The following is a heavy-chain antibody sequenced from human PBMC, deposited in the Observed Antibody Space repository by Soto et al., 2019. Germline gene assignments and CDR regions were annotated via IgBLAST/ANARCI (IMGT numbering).Heavy chain of an antibody. CDR1: GDTFTNHV. CDR3: VRDLGSGYDRGEY. V-gene: IGHV1-69*12. J-gene: IGHJ4*02. D-gene: IGHD5-12*01. Sequence: QVQLVQSGDEVKKPGSSVKVSCKASGDTFTNHVFNWVRQAPGQGLEWMGGIISLFGTPNYSRRFQGRVTITADESRATSYMELSSLRSDDTAVYYCVRDLGSGYDRGEYWGQGTLVTVSS. CDR2: IISLFGTP.